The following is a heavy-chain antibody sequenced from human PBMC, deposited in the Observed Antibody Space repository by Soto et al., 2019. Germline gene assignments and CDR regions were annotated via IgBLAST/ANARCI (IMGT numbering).Heavy chain of an antibody. CDR3: AREPFGRFDP. CDR1: GDSFGSYA. V-gene: IGHV1-69*01. D-gene: IGHD3-10*01. Sequence: QMQLVQSGPEVKKPGSSVKVSYKASGDSFGSYAVSWVRQAPAQGLEWMGAIIPVFGTTNYTQKFQGRVTITADDSTTTAYMELSSLRSDDTAVYYCAREPFGRFDPWGQGTLVTVSS. CDR2: IIPVFGTT. J-gene: IGHJ5*02.